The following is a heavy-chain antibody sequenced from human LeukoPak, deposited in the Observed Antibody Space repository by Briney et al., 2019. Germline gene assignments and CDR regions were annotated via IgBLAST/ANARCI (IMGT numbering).Heavy chain of an antibody. V-gene: IGHV3-23*01. CDR1: GYIISSYA. CDR2: ITGSGGAT. J-gene: IGHJ4*02. D-gene: IGHD3/OR15-3a*01. CDR3: ATYRTHGGTEGFDY. Sequence: GGSLRLSCVGSGYIISSYAMWWVRQAPGKGLEWVSIITGSGGATYYADSVKGRFTISRDNPKNTLYLQMNSLRAEDTALYYCATYRTHGGTEGFDYWGQGTLVTVSS.